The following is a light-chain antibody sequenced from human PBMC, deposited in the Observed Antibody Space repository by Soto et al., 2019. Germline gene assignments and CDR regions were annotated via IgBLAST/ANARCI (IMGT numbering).Light chain of an antibody. CDR2: DVS. CDR3: SSYTSSSTYVV. CDR1: SSDVGGYNY. Sequence: QSALTQPASVSGSPGQSITISCTGTSSDVGGYNYVSWYQQHPGKAPQLMIYDVSNRPSGVSNRFSGSKSGNTASLTISGLQAEDEADDYGSSYTSSSTYVVFGGGTKLTVL. V-gene: IGLV2-14*01. J-gene: IGLJ2*01.